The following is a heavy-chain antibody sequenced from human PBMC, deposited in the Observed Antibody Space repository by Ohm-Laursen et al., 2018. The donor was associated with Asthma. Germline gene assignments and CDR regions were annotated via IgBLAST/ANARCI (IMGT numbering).Heavy chain of an antibody. V-gene: IGHV3-11*04. CDR1: GFTFSDYY. CDR2: ISSSSSSTI. CDR3: AKDQILWTVTNLFALDY. D-gene: IGHD4-11*01. J-gene: IGHJ4*02. Sequence: SLRLSCSASGFTFSDYYMSWIRQAPGKGLEWVSYISSSSSSTIYYADSVKGRFTISRDNAKNSLYLQMNSLRAEDTAVYYCAKDQILWTVTNLFALDYWGQGTLVTVSS.